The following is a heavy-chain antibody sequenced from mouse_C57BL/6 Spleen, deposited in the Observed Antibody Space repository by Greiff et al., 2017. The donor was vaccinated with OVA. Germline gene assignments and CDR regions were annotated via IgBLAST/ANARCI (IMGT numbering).Heavy chain of an antibody. V-gene: IGHV1-64*01. D-gene: IGHD2-4*01. CDR1: GYTFTSYW. Sequence: QVQLQQPGAELVKPGASVKLSCKASGYTFTSYWMHWVKQRPGQGLEWIGMIHPNSGSTNYNEKFKSKATLTVDKSSSTAYMQLSSLTSEDSAVYYCARFGYDYDWGFAYWGQGTLVTVSA. J-gene: IGHJ3*01. CDR3: ARFGYDYDWGFAY. CDR2: IHPNSGST.